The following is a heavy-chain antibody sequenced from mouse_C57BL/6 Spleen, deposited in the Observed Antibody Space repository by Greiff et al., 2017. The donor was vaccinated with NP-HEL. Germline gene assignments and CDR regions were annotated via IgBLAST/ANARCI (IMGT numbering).Heavy chain of an antibody. CDR1: GYSITSGYY. CDR3: ARDEGPAAY. V-gene: IGHV3-6*01. CDR2: ISYDGSN. J-gene: IGHJ3*01. Sequence: ESGPGLVKPSQSLSLTCSVTGYSITSGYYWNWIRQFPGNKLEWMGYISYDGSNNYNPSLKNRISITRDTSKNQFFLKLNSVTTEDTATYYCARDEGPAAYWGQGTLVTVSA.